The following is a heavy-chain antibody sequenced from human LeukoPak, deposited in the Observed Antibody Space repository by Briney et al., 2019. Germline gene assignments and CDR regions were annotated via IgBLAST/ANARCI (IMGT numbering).Heavy chain of an antibody. Sequence: KPSETLSLTCTVPGGSISRYYWSWIRQPLGKGLEWMGDIYYIGSTNYNPALKGRVTISVDTSKNQFSVKLSSVTDEDTAVYYCAGYYGSSGYRYFDYWGQGTLVTVSS. J-gene: IGHJ4*02. CDR3: AGYYGSSGYRYFDY. CDR1: GGSISRYY. D-gene: IGHD3-22*01. V-gene: IGHV4-59*08. CDR2: IYYIGST.